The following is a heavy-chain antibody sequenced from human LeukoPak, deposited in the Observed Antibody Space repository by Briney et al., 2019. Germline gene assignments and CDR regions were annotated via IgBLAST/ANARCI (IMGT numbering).Heavy chain of an antibody. V-gene: IGHV3-23*01. CDR1: GCTFSGYS. J-gene: IGHJ1*01. Sequence: WGSLRLSCAASGCTFSGYSLSWIRQAPGKGLEWVSAISGSGGSTYYADSVKGRFTISRDNSKNTLYLQMNSLRAEDTAAYYCAKGRITMIVVVTEYFQHGGQGTLVTVSS. CDR3: AKGRITMIVVVTEYFQH. D-gene: IGHD3-22*01. CDR2: ISGSGGST.